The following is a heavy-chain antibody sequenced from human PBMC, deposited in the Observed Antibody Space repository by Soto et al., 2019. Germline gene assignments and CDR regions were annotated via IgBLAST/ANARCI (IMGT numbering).Heavy chain of an antibody. D-gene: IGHD3-10*01. Sequence: QVQLVESGGGVVQPGRSLRLSCAASGFTFSSYGMHWVRQAPGKGLEWVAVISYDGSNKYYADSVKGRFTISRDNSKNTLYLQMNSLRAEDTAVYYCAKDTDSGAFDYWGQGTLVTVSS. CDR2: ISYDGSNK. CDR1: GFTFSSYG. CDR3: AKDTDSGAFDY. J-gene: IGHJ4*02. V-gene: IGHV3-30*18.